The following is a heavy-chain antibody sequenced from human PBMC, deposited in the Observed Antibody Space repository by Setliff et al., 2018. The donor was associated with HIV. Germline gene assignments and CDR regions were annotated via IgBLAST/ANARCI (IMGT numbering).Heavy chain of an antibody. CDR1: GYNFDSFA. V-gene: IGHV1-18*01. Sequence: GASVKVSCKASGYNFDSFAVIWVRQAPGQGLEWMGWISGYNGQTKDAQKFQGRLIMTTDTATSTSYMELRSLRSDDTAVCYCATSSRIYYYSYMDVWGKGTTVTVSS. CDR2: ISGYNGQT. D-gene: IGHD2-2*01. CDR3: ATSSRIYYYSYMDV. J-gene: IGHJ6*03.